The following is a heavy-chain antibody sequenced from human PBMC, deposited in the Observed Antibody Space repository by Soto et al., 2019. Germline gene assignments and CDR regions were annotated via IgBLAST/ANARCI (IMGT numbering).Heavy chain of an antibody. CDR3: ARENVLRFLEWSV. D-gene: IGHD3-3*01. CDR1: GGSISSYY. V-gene: IGHV4-59*01. CDR2: IYYSGST. J-gene: IGHJ4*02. Sequence: PSETLSLTCTVSGGSISSYYGSWIRQPPGKGLEWIGYIYYSGSTNYNPSLKSRVTISVDTSKNQFSLKLSSVTAADTAVYYCARENVLRFLEWSVWGQGTLVTVSS.